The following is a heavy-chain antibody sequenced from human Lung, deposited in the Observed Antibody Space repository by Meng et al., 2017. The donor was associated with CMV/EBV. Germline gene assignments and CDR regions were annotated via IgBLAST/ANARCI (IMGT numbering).Heavy chain of an antibody. V-gene: IGHV3-74*01. CDR2: IKGDGSHT. CDR3: VRDGHSWNFDY. D-gene: IGHD6-13*01. Sequence: ESXKISCTASGFTFSDYWMHWVRQTPGKGLLWVSRIKGDGSHTIYGDSVKGRFTISRDNAKNTLYLQMNTLRVEDTAVYYCVRDGHSWNFDYWGRASLVIVSS. CDR1: GFTFSDYW. J-gene: IGHJ4*02.